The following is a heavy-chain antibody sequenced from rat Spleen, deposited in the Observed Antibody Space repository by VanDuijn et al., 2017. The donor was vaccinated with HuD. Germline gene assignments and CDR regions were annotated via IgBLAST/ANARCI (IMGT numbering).Heavy chain of an antibody. CDR1: GFNFSNYY. J-gene: IGHJ4*01. CDR2: IITSSSRT. V-gene: IGHV5-25*01. CDR3: ARPGTYYVMDA. Sequence: EVQLVESGGGLVQPGRSLKLSCAASGFNFSNYYMAWVRQAPKKGLEWVATIITSSSRTYYADSVKGRFIVSRDNAKSSLYLQMGSLRSEDTATYYCARPGTYYVMDAWGQGASVTVSS.